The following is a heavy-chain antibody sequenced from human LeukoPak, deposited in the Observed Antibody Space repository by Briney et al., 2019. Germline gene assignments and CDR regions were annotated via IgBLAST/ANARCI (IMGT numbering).Heavy chain of an antibody. CDR3: ANNFYSSGSWGFDL. CDR2: IYSGGST. CDR1: GFTVSSNY. J-gene: IGHJ3*01. V-gene: IGHV3-53*01. Sequence: PGGSLRLSCAASGFTVSSNYMSWVRQAPGKGLEWVSVIYSGGSTYYADSVKGRFTISRDNSKNTLYLQMNSLRAEDTAVYYCANNFYSSGSWGFDLWGQGTLVTVSS. D-gene: IGHD3-10*01.